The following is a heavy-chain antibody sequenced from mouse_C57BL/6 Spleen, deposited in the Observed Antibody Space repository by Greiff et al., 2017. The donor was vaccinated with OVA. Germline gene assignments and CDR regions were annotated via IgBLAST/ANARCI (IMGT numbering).Heavy chain of an antibody. CDR3: ARQEERKDYFDY. Sequence: DVHLVESGGGLVKPGGSLKLSCAASGFTFSSYTMSWVRQTPEKRLEWVATISGGGGNTYYPDSVKGRFTISRDNAKNTLYLQMSSLRSEDTALYYCARQEERKDYFDYWGQGTTLTVSS. J-gene: IGHJ2*01. CDR2: ISGGGGNT. CDR1: GFTFSSYT. V-gene: IGHV5-9*01.